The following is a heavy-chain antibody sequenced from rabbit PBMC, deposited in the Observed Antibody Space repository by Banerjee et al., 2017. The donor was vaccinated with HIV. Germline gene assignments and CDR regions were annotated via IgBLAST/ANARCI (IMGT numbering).Heavy chain of an antibody. V-gene: IGHV1S40*01. CDR1: GFSFSSGYD. J-gene: IGHJ6*01. D-gene: IGHD4-1*01. CDR3: ARDLAGVIGWNFGL. CDR2: IYGGYGDNT. Sequence: QQLVESGGGLVKPGASLTLTCKASGFSFSSGYDMCWVRQAPGKGLEWIACIYGGYGDNTYYASWAKGRFTISKTSSTTVTLQMTSLTAADTATYFCARDLAGVIGWNFGLWGQGTLVTVS.